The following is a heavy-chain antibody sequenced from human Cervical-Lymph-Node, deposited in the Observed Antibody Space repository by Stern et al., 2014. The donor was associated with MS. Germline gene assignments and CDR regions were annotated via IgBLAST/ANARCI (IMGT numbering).Heavy chain of an antibody. V-gene: IGHV4-59*01. Sequence: VQLVESGPGLLRPSETLSLTCTVSGASITSYYWSWIRQPPGKGLEWIGYIYYSGTINYNASLKGRVAISIDTSKTQFSLRLSSVTAADTAVYYCARATDLWGQGTLVTVSS. CDR2: IYYSGTI. J-gene: IGHJ5*02. CDR3: ARATDL. CDR1: GASITSYY.